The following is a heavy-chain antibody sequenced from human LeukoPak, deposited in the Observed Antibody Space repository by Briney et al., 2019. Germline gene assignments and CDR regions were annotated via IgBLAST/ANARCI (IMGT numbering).Heavy chain of an antibody. V-gene: IGHV1-2*06. CDR2: ISPNSGGT. CDR1: GYTFTGYY. CDR3: VRVYNYAYDY. Sequence: ASVKVSCKASGYTFTGYYMHWVRQAPGQGLEWMGLISPNSGGTEYAQKFQGRVTMTRDTSISTAYMEPSRLRSDDTAVYYCVRVYNYAYDYWGQGTLVTVSS. J-gene: IGHJ4*02. D-gene: IGHD5-18*01.